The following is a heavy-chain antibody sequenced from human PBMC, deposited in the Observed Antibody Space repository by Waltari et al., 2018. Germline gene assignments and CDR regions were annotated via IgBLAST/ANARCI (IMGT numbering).Heavy chain of an antibody. D-gene: IGHD6-13*01. V-gene: IGHV3-21*01. Sequence: EVRLVESGGGLVKPGGSLRRSCAASGFTFSSDGRNWGRQAPGKGLEWVSSISSLSKYTYYADSVKGRFTISRDNAKNSLYLQMNSLRAEDTAVYFCARDGISSTQSGYFDYWGQGVLVTVSS. CDR1: GFTFSSDG. J-gene: IGHJ4*02. CDR3: ARDGISSTQSGYFDY. CDR2: ISSLSKYT.